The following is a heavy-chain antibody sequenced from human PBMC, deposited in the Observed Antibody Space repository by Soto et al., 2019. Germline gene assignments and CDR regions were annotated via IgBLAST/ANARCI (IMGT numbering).Heavy chain of an antibody. CDR3: ARPYCSSTSCYPGEAFDI. Sequence: GGSLKLPGKPPEFHFSSSGVTGARQPPGKGRVWVSRINSDGSSTSYADSVKGRFTISRDNAKNTLYLQMNSLRAEDTAVYYCARPYCSSTSCYPGEAFDIWGQGTMVTVSS. V-gene: IGHV3-74*01. J-gene: IGHJ3*02. D-gene: IGHD2-2*01. CDR1: EFHFSSSG. CDR2: INSDGSST.